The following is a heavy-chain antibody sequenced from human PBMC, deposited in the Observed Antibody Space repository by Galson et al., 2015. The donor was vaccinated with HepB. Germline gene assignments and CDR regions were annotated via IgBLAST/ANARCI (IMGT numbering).Heavy chain of an antibody. CDR2: IYYSGST. CDR3: ARERGSSSSGPRYYFDY. J-gene: IGHJ4*02. Sequence: TLSLTCTVSGGSISSGGYYWSWIRQHPGKGLEWIGYIYYSGSTYYNPSLKSRVTISVDTSKNQFSLKLSSVTAADTAVYYCARERGSSSSGPRYYFDYWGQGTLVTVSS. V-gene: IGHV4-31*03. D-gene: IGHD6-6*01. CDR1: GGSISSGGYY.